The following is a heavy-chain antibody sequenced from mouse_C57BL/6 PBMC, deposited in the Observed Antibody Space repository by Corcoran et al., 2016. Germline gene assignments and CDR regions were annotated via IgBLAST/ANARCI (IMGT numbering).Heavy chain of an antibody. Sequence: DVQLQESGPGLVKPSQSLSLTCSVTGYSITSGYYWNWIRQFPGNKLEWMGYISYDGSNNYNPSLKNRISITRDTSKNQFFLKLNSVTTEDTATYYCARDLTRLGDYWGQGTSVTVSS. CDR2: ISYDGSN. J-gene: IGHJ4*01. CDR1: GYSITSGYY. D-gene: IGHD2-13*01. V-gene: IGHV3-6*01. CDR3: ARDLTRLGDY.